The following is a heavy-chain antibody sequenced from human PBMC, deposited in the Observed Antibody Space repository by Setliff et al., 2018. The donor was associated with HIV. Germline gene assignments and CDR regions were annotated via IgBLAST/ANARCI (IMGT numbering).Heavy chain of an antibody. CDR3: ARSAYYDFLTGYYEGGYGLDV. V-gene: IGHV4-39*07. CDR2: IYYSGNT. Sequence: SETLSLTCTVSGGSISSSSYYWGWIRQPPGKGLEWIGSIYYSGNTYFSPSLKSRITISVDTSKNQFSLQMTSVTAADTAVYYCARSAYYDFLTGYYEGGYGLDVWGQGTTVTVSS. D-gene: IGHD3-9*01. J-gene: IGHJ6*02. CDR1: GGSISSSSYY.